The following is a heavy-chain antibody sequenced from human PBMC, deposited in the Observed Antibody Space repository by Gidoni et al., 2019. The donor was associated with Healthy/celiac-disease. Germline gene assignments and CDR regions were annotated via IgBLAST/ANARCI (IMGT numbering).Heavy chain of an antibody. CDR3: AKDRRHSSGWYYFDY. Sequence: EVQLVESGGGLVQPGRSLRLSCAASGFTFDDYAMHWVRQAPGKGLEWVSGISWNSGSIGYADSVKGRFTISRDNAKNSLYLQMNSLRAEDTALYYCAKDRRHSSGWYYFDYWGQGTLVTVSS. V-gene: IGHV3-9*01. CDR2: ISWNSGSI. D-gene: IGHD6-19*01. J-gene: IGHJ4*02. CDR1: GFTFDDYA.